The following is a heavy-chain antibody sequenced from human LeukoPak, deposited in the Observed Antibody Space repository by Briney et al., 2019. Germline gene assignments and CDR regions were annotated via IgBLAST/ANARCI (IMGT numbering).Heavy chain of an antibody. CDR3: ARDGGSSPGYYYYYMDV. CDR2: ISSSGNTI. Sequence: GGSLRLSCAASGFTFSDYYMSWIRQAPGKGLEWVSYISSSGNTIFYADSVKGRFTISRDNAKNSLFLQMNGLRAEDTAVYYCARDGGSSPGYYYYYMDVWGQGSTDTVSS. J-gene: IGHJ6*03. D-gene: IGHD6-6*01. V-gene: IGHV3-11*04. CDR1: GFTFSDYY.